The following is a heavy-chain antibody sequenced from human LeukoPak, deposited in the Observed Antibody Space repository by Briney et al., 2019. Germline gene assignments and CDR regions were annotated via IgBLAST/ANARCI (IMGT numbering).Heavy chain of an antibody. D-gene: IGHD3-22*01. CDR3: ARASDSSGYYGGYYSDY. CDR1: GYTFTSYY. V-gene: IGHV1-46*01. J-gene: IGHJ4*02. CDR2: INPSGGST. Sequence: GASVKVSCKASGYTFTSYYMRWVRQAPGQGLEWMGIINPSGGSTSYAQKFQGRVTMTRDTSTSTVYMELSSLRSEDTAVYYCARASDSSGYYGGYYSDYWGQGTLVTVSS.